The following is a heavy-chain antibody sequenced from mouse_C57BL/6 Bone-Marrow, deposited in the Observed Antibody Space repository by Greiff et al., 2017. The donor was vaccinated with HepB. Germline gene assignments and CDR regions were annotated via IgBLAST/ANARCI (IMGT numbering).Heavy chain of an antibody. V-gene: IGHV1-54*01. Sequence: QVQLQQSGAELVRPGTSVKVSCKASGYAFTNYLIEWVKQRPGQGLEWIGVINPGSGGTNYNEKFKGKATLTADKSSSTAYMQLSSLTSEDSAVYFCARSGDVNWYFDVWGTGTTVTVSS. CDR3: ARSGDVNWYFDV. CDR2: INPGSGGT. D-gene: IGHD3-3*01. J-gene: IGHJ1*03. CDR1: GYAFTNYL.